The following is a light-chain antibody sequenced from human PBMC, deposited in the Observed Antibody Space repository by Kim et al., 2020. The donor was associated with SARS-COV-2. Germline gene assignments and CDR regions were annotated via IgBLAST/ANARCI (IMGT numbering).Light chain of an antibody. J-gene: IGLJ3*02. CDR1: SSDVGAYNN. Sequence: GQSIASSCTGTSSDVGAYNNVSWYQQHPDKAPKFMIYDVSNRPSGVSDRFSGSKSGNTASLTISGLQAEDEADYHCASYTTSGTWVFGGGTQLTVL. CDR2: DVS. CDR3: ASYTTSGTWV. V-gene: IGLV2-14*03.